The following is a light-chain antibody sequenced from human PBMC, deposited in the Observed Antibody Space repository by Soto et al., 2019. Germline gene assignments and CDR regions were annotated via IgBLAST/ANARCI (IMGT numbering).Light chain of an antibody. Sequence: QSALTQPASVSGSPGQSITISCTGTSSDVGGYNYVSWYQHHPGKAPKLLIYDVSNRPSGISNRFSGSKSDNTASLTISGLQPEDEADYYCSSYTTSNTRQIVFGTGTKLHRP. CDR3: SSYTTSNTRQIV. V-gene: IGLV2-14*03. CDR1: SSDVGGYNY. CDR2: DVS. J-gene: IGLJ1*01.